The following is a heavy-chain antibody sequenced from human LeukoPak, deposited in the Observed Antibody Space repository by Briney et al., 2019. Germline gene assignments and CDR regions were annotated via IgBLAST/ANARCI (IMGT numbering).Heavy chain of an antibody. CDR3: ARIFGSGYDFRGAFDI. J-gene: IGHJ3*02. CDR1: GGSIRSYY. V-gene: IGHV4-59*01. CDR2: IYYTGST. Sequence: SSETLSLTRTVSGGSIRSYYWSWIRQPPGKGLEWIGYIYYTGSTNYNPSLKSRVTISVDTSKIQFSLKLSSVTAADTAVYYCARIFGSGYDFRGAFDIWGQGTMVTVSS. D-gene: IGHD5-12*01.